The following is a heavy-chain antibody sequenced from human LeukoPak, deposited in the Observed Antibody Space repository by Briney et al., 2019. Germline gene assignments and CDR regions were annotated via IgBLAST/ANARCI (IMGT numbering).Heavy chain of an antibody. J-gene: IGHJ4*02. CDR1: GGSISSSSYY. Sequence: SETLSLTCTVSGGSISSSSYYWGWIRQPPGKGLEWIGSIYYSGSTYYNPSLKSRVTISVDTSKNQFSLKLSSVTAADTAVYYCARHLGATKSLVSSYYFDYWGQGTLVTVSS. V-gene: IGHV4-39*01. CDR2: IYYSGST. CDR3: ARHLGATKSLVSSYYFDY. D-gene: IGHD1-26*01.